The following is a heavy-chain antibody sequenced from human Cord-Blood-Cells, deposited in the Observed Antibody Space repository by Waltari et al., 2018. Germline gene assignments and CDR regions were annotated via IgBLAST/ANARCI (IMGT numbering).Heavy chain of an antibody. CDR3: ARIPYLSSGYYYYYYYGMDV. CDR1: GGSISSSSYY. J-gene: IGHJ6*02. Sequence: QLQLQESGPGLVKPSETLSLTCTVSGGSISSSSYYWGWIRQPPWKGPEWIGSIYYSGSTYYNPSLKSRVTISVDTSKNQFSLKLSSVTAADTAVYYCARIPYLSSGYYYYYYYGMDVWGQGTTVTVSS. V-gene: IGHV4-39*01. D-gene: IGHD3-22*01. CDR2: IYYSGST.